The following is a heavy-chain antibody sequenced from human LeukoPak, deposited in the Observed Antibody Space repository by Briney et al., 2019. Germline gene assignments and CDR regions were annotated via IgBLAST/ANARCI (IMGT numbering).Heavy chain of an antibody. V-gene: IGHV4-34*01. J-gene: IGHJ6*03. CDR1: GGSFSGYY. CDR3: ARGQYRSYYYYMDV. Sequence: SETLSLTCAVYGGSFSGYYWSWIRQPPGKGLEWIGEINHSGSTNYNPSLKSRVTISVDTSKNQFSLKLSSVTAADTAVYYCARGQYRSYYYYMDVWGKGTTVTISS. CDR2: INHSGST. D-gene: IGHD6-6*01.